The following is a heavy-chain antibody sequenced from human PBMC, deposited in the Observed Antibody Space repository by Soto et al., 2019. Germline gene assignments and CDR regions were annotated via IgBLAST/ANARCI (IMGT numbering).Heavy chain of an antibody. D-gene: IGHD6-19*01. CDR3: TKARLIGGAWYVEDFDS. Sequence: QVQLVESGGGVVQPGRSLRLSCAASGFTFRSFGMHWVRQAPGKGLEWVASISYDGVNIYYADSVKGRFTISRDNSKDTPHLQMNSMRAEDTAVYFCTKARLIGGAWYVEDFDSWGLGTLVTVSS. V-gene: IGHV3-30*18. J-gene: IGHJ4*02. CDR1: GFTFRSFG. CDR2: ISYDGVNI.